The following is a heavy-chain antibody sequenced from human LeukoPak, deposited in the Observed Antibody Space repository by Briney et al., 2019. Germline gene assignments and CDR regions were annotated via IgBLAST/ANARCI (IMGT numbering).Heavy chain of an antibody. CDR3: AKDRNCYGSGSYYAY. J-gene: IGHJ4*02. D-gene: IGHD3-10*01. Sequence: GGSLRLSCAASGLTLSSYAMSWVRLAPGKGLEWVSGISGSGDGTYFADSVKGRFTISRDNSKNTVYRQMNSLIGEDAAVYYCAKDRNCYGSGSYYAYWGQGTLVTVSS. CDR1: GLTLSSYA. V-gene: IGHV3-23*01. CDR2: ISGSGDGT.